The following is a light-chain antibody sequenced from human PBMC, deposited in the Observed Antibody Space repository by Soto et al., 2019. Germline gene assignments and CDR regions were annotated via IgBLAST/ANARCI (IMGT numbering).Light chain of an antibody. V-gene: IGLV2-14*01. Sequence: QSALTQPASVSGSPGQSITISCIGSSSDIGSYNYVSWYQQHPGKAPKLIIYDVSDRPSGVSNRFSGSKSGNTASLTISGLQAEDEADYYCISYATTGGVLFGGGTKLTVL. CDR2: DVS. CDR1: SSDIGSYNY. CDR3: ISYATTGGVL. J-gene: IGLJ2*01.